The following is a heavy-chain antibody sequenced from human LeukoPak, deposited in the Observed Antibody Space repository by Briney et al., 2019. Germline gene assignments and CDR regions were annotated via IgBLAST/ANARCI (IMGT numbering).Heavy chain of an antibody. CDR2: INAGNGNT. CDR3: ARSLIPMIVVVFDY. J-gene: IGHJ4*02. V-gene: IGHV1-3*01. D-gene: IGHD3-22*01. CDR1: GYTFTSYA. Sequence: ASVKVSCKASGYTFTSYAMHWVRPAPGQRLEWMGWINAGNGNTKYSQKFQGRVTITRDTSASTAYMELSSLRSEDTAVYYCARSLIPMIVVVFDYWGQGTLVTVSS.